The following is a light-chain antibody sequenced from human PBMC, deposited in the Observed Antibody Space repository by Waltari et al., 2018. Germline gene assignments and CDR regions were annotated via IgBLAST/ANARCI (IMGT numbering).Light chain of an antibody. J-gene: IGLJ3*02. CDR1: SSNIGSNT. V-gene: IGLV1-44*01. CDR2: SNE. Sequence: SVLTQPPSASGTPGQRVTISCSGSSSNIGSNTVNWYQQLPGTAPKLLIYSNEQGPSGFPDRFSGSKSGTSASLAISGLQSEDEADYYCAAWDDSLNGVVFGGGTKLTVL. CDR3: AAWDDSLNGVV.